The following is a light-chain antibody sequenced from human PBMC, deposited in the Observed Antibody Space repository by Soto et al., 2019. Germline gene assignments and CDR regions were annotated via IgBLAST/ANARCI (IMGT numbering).Light chain of an antibody. CDR3: QQYNGLPTWT. J-gene: IGKJ1*01. Sequence: DLQMTQSPSTLSASVGDRVTITCRASQNINIWLAWYQQKPGTAPKLLIYKASTLESGVPSRFSGNGSGTDCTLTNSSLQPDDSATYYCQQYNGLPTWTFGQGTKVEMK. CDR2: KAS. V-gene: IGKV1-5*03. CDR1: QNINIW.